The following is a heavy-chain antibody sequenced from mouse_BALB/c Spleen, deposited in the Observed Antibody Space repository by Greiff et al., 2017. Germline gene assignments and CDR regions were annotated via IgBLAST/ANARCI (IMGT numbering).Heavy chain of an antibody. V-gene: IGHV5-6-5*01. CDR3: ARGDYADY. J-gene: IGHJ2*01. Sequence: EVMLVESGGGLVKPGGSLKLSCAASGFTFSSYAMSWVRQTPEKRLEWVASISSGGSTYYPDSVKGRFTISRDNARNILYLQMSSLRSEDTAMYYCARGDYADYWGQGTTLTVSS. D-gene: IGHD1-1*02. CDR1: GFTFSSYA. CDR2: ISSGGST.